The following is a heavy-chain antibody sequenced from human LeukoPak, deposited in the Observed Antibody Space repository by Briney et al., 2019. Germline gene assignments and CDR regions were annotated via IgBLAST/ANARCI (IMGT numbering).Heavy chain of an antibody. J-gene: IGHJ5*02. CDR2: INPNSGGT. CDR1: GYTFTGYY. Sequence: GASVKVSCKASGYTFTGYYMHWVRQAPGQGLEWMGWINPNSGGTNYAQKFQGRVTMTRATSISTAYMELSRLRSDDTAVYYCARSINLWFGELNWFDPWGQGTLVTVSS. CDR3: ARSINLWFGELNWFDP. V-gene: IGHV1-2*02. D-gene: IGHD3-10*01.